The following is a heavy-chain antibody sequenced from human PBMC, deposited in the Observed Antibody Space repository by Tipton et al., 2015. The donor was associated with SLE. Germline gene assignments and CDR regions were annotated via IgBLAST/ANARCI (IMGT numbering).Heavy chain of an antibody. CDR2: IHPSGST. CDR3: AKDYNHDNADYN. Sequence: TLSLTCNVSGYSIRNGYYWGWIRQAPGKGLEWIGGIHPSGSTNSNPSLKSRVTISVDKSKNQFSLKLSSVTVADTAVYYCAKDYNHDNADYNWGQGTLVIVSS. J-gene: IGHJ4*02. V-gene: IGHV4-38-2*02. CDR1: GYSIRNGYY. D-gene: IGHD4-17*01.